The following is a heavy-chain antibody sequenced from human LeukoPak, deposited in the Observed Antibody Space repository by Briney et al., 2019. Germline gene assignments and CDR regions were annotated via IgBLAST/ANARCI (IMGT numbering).Heavy chain of an antibody. CDR1: GGTFSSYA. Sequence: GSSGKVSCKASGGTFSSYAISRVRQAPGQGLEWMGRIIPILGIANYAQKFQGRVTITADKSTSTAYMELSSLRSEDTAVYYCARPGYSYGYPYGMDVWGQGTTVTVSS. CDR3: ARPGYSYGYPYGMDV. J-gene: IGHJ6*02. V-gene: IGHV1-69*04. CDR2: IIPILGIA. D-gene: IGHD5-18*01.